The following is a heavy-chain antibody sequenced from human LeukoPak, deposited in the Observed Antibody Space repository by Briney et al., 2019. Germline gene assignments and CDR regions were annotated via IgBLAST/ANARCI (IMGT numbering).Heavy chain of an antibody. V-gene: IGHV4-31*03. CDR3: ARGGSGISNAFDI. CDR1: GGSISSGGYY. J-gene: IGHJ3*02. CDR2: IYYSGST. D-gene: IGHD3-10*01. Sequence: PSQTLSLTCTVSGGSISSGGYYWSWIRQHPGKGLEWIGYIYYSGSTNSNPSLKSRVTMSVDTSKNQFSLKLRSVTAADTAVYYCARGGSGISNAFDIWDQGTMVTVSS.